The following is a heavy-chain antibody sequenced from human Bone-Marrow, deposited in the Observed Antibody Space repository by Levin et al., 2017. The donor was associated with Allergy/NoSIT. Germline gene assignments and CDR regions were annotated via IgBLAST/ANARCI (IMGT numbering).Heavy chain of an antibody. D-gene: IGHD3-16*02. V-gene: IGHV1-46*01. CDR1: GYTFTSHF. CDR3: AREDYVWGTYRYTNYSLDY. CDR2: INPSGGST. Sequence: GASVKVSCKASGYTFTSHFMHWVRQAPGQGLEWIGIINPSGGSTNYAQKFQGRVTMTRDTSTSTVYMELSSLRSEDTAVYYCAREDYVWGTYRYTNYSLDYWGQGTLVTVSS. J-gene: IGHJ4*02.